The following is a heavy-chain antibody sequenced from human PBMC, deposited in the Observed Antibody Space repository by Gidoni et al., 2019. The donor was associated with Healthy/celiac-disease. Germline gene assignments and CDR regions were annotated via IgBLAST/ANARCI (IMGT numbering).Heavy chain of an antibody. CDR2: IYYRGST. D-gene: IGHD3-22*01. J-gene: IGHJ3*02. V-gene: IGHV4-39*07. CDR3: ARDPTYYYDSSGYLHAFDI. Sequence: QLQLQESGPGLVKPSETLSLTCTVSGGSISSSSYYWGWIRQPPGKGLEWIGSIYYRGSTYYNPSHKGRVTISVDTSKNQFSLKLSSVTAADPAVYYCARDPTYYYDSSGYLHAFDIWGQGTMVTVSS. CDR1: GGSISSSSYY.